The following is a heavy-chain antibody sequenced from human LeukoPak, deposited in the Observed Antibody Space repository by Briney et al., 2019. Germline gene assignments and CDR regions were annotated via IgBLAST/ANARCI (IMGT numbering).Heavy chain of an antibody. D-gene: IGHD3-10*01. CDR3: ARNIWFGESADAFDI. CDR2: INPSGGST. Sequence: ASVKVSCKASGYTFTSYYMHWVRQAPGQGLEWMGIINPSGGSTNYAQKFQGRVTMTRDKSIRTAYMELRRLTSDDTAVYYCARNIWFGESADAFDIWGQGTMVTVSS. V-gene: IGHV1-46*01. J-gene: IGHJ3*02. CDR1: GYTFTSYY.